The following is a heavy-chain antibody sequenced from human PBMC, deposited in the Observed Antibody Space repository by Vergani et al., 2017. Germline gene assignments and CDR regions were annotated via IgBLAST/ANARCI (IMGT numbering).Heavy chain of an antibody. CDR1: EYSFGNYW. D-gene: IGHD1-1*01. CDR2: IYPADSDT. V-gene: IGHV5-51*01. CDR3: ARHTTYTDS. J-gene: IGHJ4*02. Sequence: EVELVQSGPEMRKPGESLKISCKGSEYSFGNYWIGWVRQMPGKGLEWMGIIYPADSDTRYSPSFQGQVTIPADKSISTAFLQWDSLKASDTALYYCARHTTYTDSWGQGTLVTVS.